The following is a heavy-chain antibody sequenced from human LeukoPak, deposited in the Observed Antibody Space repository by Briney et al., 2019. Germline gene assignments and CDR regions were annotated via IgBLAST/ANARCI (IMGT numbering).Heavy chain of an antibody. V-gene: IGHV4-39*07. CDR2: TYYTGNP. D-gene: IGHD5-12*01. CDR1: GGSVSSTSYY. CDR3: ARDSGYGTYFDY. J-gene: IGHJ4*02. Sequence: SETLSLTCTVSGGSVSSTSYYWGWIRQPPGKELEWIGNTYYTGNPYYNPALQTRLTMSIDTSKNQFSLNLNSVTAADTAVYYCARDSGYGTYFDYWGQGTLVTVSS.